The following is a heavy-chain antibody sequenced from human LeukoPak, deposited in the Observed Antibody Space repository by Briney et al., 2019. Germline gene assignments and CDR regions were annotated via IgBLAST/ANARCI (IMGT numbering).Heavy chain of an antibody. CDR3: ARQPTSMVRGIIITDYYFDY. J-gene: IGHJ4*02. V-gene: IGHV5-51*01. CDR2: IYPNDSDT. Sequence: GESLKISCKGSGYSFTSYWIGWVRQMPGKGLEWMGIIYPNDSDTRYSPSFQGQVTISADKSISTAYLQWSSLKASDTAMYYCARQPTSMVRGIIITDYYFDYWGQGTLVTVSS. CDR1: GYSFTSYW. D-gene: IGHD3-10*01.